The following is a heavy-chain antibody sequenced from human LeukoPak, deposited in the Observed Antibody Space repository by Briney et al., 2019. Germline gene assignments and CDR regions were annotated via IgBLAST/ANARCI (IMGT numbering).Heavy chain of an antibody. CDR1: GFTFSHYW. J-gene: IGHJ4*02. CDR3: SRSLEY. V-gene: IGHV3-7*01. Sequence: GGSLRLSCTASGFTFSHYWMDWVRQAPGKGLAWVANINQDGSVKYYVDSVKGRFTISRDNTKSSLSLRMDSLRDDDTAVYYCSRSLEYLGQGTLVTVSS. CDR2: INQDGSVK.